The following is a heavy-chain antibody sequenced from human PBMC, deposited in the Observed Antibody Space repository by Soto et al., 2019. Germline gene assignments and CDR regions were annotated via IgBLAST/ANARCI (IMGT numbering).Heavy chain of an antibody. CDR2: ISYDGSNK. V-gene: IGHV3-30*03. CDR3: ATHGGSYYPGPFDY. Sequence: QVQLVESGGGVVQPGRSLRLSCAASGFTFSSYGMHWVRQAPGKGLEWVAVISYDGSNKYYADSVKGRFTISRDNSKNTLYLHMNSLRAEDTAVYYCATHGGSYYPGPFDYWGQGTLVTVSS. CDR1: GFTFSSYG. D-gene: IGHD1-26*01. J-gene: IGHJ4*02.